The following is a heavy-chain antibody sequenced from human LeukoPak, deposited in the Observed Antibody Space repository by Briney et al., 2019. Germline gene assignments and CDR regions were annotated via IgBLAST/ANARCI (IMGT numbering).Heavy chain of an antibody. CDR3: ASIYYYGSGSYFGY. J-gene: IGHJ4*02. V-gene: IGHV4-59*08. D-gene: IGHD3-10*01. CDR1: GGSISNYY. Sequence: PSETLSLTCTVSGGSISNYYWSWIRQPPGKGLEWIGYMYYSGSTNYNPSLKSRVTISVDTSKKQFSLNVSSVTAADTAVYYCASIYYYGSGSYFGYWGQGTMVTVSS. CDR2: MYYSGST.